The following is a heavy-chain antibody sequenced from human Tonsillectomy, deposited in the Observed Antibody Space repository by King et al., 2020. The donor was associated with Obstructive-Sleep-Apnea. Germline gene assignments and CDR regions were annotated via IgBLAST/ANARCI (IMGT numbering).Heavy chain of an antibody. D-gene: IGHD2-2*01. CDR2: FDPEDGET. Sequence: QLVQSGAEVKKPGASVKVSCKVSGYTLTELSMHWVRQAPGKGLEWMGGFDPEDGETIYAQKFQGRVTMTEDTSTDTAYMELSSLRSEDTAVYYCATGLGYCSSTSCYGAFDYWGQGTLVTVSS. J-gene: IGHJ4*02. V-gene: IGHV1-24*01. CDR3: ATGLGYCSSTSCYGAFDY. CDR1: GYTLTELS.